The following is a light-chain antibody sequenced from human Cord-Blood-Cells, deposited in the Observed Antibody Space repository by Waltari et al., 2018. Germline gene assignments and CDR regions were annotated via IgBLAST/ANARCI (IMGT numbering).Light chain of an antibody. CDR1: SSDVGSYNL. CDR2: EGS. V-gene: IGLV2-23*01. Sequence: QSALTPPASVSGSPGQSITISCTGTSSDVGSYNLVSWYQQHPGKAPKLMIYEGSKRPSGVSNRFSGSKSGNTASLTISGLQAEDEADYYCSSYAGSNNYVFGTGTKVTVL. CDR3: SSYAGSNNYV. J-gene: IGLJ1*01.